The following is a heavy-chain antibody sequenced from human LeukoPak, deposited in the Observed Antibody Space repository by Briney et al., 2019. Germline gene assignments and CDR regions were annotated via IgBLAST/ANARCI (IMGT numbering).Heavy chain of an antibody. D-gene: IGHD3-22*01. CDR3: AKDRVTYYYDSSGYPDY. J-gene: IGHJ4*02. Sequence: GGSLRLSCAASGFTFSSYSMSWVRQAPGKGLEWVSSISGSGGSTYYADSVKGRFTISRDNSKNTLYLQMNSLRAEDTAVYYCAKDRVTYYYDSSGYPDYWGQGTLVTVSS. V-gene: IGHV3-23*01. CDR2: ISGSGGST. CDR1: GFTFSSYS.